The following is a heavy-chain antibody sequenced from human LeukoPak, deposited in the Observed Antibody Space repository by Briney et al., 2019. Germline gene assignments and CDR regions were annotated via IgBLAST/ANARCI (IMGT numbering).Heavy chain of an antibody. Sequence: GGSLRLSCSASGFTFNRFYLHWVRQAPGKGLEFVSHISSNGATTYYADSVKGRFTISRDNSKNTLYLQMSSLRADDTAVYYCARDRSGSYFDYWGQGTLVTVSS. V-gene: IGHV3-64D*06. D-gene: IGHD1-26*01. J-gene: IGHJ4*02. CDR2: ISSNGATT. CDR1: GFTFNRFY. CDR3: ARDRSGSYFDY.